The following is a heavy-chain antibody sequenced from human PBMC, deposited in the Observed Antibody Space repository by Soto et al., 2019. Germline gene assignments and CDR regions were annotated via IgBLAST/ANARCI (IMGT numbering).Heavy chain of an antibody. CDR3: AKDIASGSTY. J-gene: IGHJ4*02. CDR1: GFTFDDYA. CDR2: ISWNSGSI. Sequence: PGGSLRLSCAASGFTFDDYAMHWVRQAPGKGLEWVSGISWNSGSIGYADSVKGRFTISRDNAKNSLYLQMNSLRAEDTALYYCAKDIASGSTYWGQGTMVTVYS. D-gene: IGHD3-22*01. V-gene: IGHV3-9*01.